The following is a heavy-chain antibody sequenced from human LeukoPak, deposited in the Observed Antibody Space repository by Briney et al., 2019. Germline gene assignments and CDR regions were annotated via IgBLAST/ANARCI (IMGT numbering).Heavy chain of an antibody. CDR2: IKLGGSEK. Sequence: GGSLRLSCVASGFSFGKCWMSWVRQAPGKGLEWVASIKLGGSEKNYVDSVKGRFTISRDNTKNSLYLQMNSLRVEDTAVFYCARDQYDTWSRRGNFDSWGQGTLVIVSS. CDR1: GFSFGKCW. J-gene: IGHJ4*02. D-gene: IGHD3-3*01. V-gene: IGHV3-7*03. CDR3: ARDQYDTWSRRGNFDS.